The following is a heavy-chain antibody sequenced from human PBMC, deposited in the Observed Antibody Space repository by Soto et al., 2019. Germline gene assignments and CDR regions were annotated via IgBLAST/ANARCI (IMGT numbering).Heavy chain of an antibody. Sequence: GGSLRLSXAASGFMFSRYAMSWVRQAPGKGLEWVSAISGSTSSTYYADSVKGRFTISRDNSKNTLYLQMNSLRAEDTALYYCEKARYCTNGVCYRYYYYGMDVWGQGTTVTVSS. D-gene: IGHD2-8*01. J-gene: IGHJ6*02. CDR1: GFMFSRYA. V-gene: IGHV3-23*01. CDR3: EKARYCTNGVCYRYYYYGMDV. CDR2: ISGSTSST.